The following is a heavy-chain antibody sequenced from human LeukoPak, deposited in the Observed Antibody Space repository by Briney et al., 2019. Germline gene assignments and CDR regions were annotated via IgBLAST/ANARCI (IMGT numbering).Heavy chain of an antibody. D-gene: IGHD1-7*01. CDR1: GFTFSSYS. V-gene: IGHV3-21*04. J-gene: IGHJ6*03. CDR2: ISSSSSYI. Sequence: GGSLRHSCAASGFTFSSYSMNWVRQAPGKGLERVSSISSSSSYIYYADSVKGRFTISRDNSKNTLYLQMNSLRAEDTAVYYCAKRRGLELLYYYYMDVWGKGTTVTVSS. CDR3: AKRRGLELLYYYYMDV.